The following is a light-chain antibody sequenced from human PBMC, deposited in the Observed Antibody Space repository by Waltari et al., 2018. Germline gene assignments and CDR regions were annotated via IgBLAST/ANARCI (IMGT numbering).Light chain of an antibody. CDR3: CSYAGSYTFV. V-gene: IGLV2-11*01. J-gene: IGLJ3*02. Sequence: QSALTQPRSVSGSPGQSVTISCTGTSSDVGGYNYVSWYQQHPGKAPKLIIYDVNKRPSVVPDRFSGFKSGNTASLTISGLQAADEADYYCCSYAGSYTFVFGGGTKLTVL. CDR2: DVN. CDR1: SSDVGGYNY.